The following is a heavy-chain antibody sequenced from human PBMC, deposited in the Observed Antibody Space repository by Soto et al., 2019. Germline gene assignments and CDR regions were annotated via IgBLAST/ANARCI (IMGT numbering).Heavy chain of an antibody. V-gene: IGHV4-34*01. Sequence: PSETLSLTCAVYGGSFSGYYWSWIRQPPGKGLEWIGEINHSGSTNYNPSLKSRVTISVDTSKNQFSLKLSSVTAADTAVYYCARGPRIAVRRRLSYYYYGMDLWGQGTTVTVSS. J-gene: IGHJ6*02. CDR3: ARGPRIAVRRRLSYYYYGMDL. CDR2: INHSGST. D-gene: IGHD6-6*01. CDR1: GGSFSGYY.